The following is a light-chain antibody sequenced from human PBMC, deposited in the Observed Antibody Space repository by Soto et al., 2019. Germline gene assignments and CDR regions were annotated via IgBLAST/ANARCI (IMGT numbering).Light chain of an antibody. CDR1: VSDVGGYNY. CDR2: QVS. V-gene: IGLV2-8*01. Sequence: QSVLTQPPSASGSPGQSVTISCAGTVSDVGGYNYVSWYQQHPGKVPQLMIYQVSKRPSGVPDRFSASKSDTTASLTISGLQAEYEGDYYCMSYAGGNRFVFGTGTKLTVL. CDR3: MSYAGGNRFV. J-gene: IGLJ1*01.